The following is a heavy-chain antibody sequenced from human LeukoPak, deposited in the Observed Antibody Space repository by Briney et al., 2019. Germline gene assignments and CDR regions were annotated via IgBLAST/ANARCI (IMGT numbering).Heavy chain of an antibody. D-gene: IGHD3-10*01. CDR1: GYTFTSYY. CDR3: ARALTVYYYGSGSLTPGY. J-gene: IGHJ4*02. V-gene: IGHV1-46*01. Sequence: ASVKVSCKASGYTFTSYYMHWVRQAPGQGLEWMGIINPSGGSTSYAQKFQGRVTMTRDTSTSTAYMELSSLRSEDTAVYYCARALTVYYYGSGSLTPGYWGQGTLVTVSS. CDR2: INPSGGST.